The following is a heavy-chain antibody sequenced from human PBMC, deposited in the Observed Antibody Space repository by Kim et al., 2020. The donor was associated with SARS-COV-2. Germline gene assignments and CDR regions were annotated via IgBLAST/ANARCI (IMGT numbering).Heavy chain of an antibody. CDR3: ARQNIYCSSTSCANYYGMDV. J-gene: IGHJ6*02. CDR2: IYPGDSDT. D-gene: IGHD2-2*01. Sequence: GESLKISCKGSGYSFTSYWIGWVRQMPGKGLEWMGIIYPGDSDTRYSPSFQGQVTISADKSISTAYLQWSSLKASDTAMYYCARQNIYCSSTSCANYYGMDVWGQGTTVTVSS. V-gene: IGHV5-51*01. CDR1: GYSFTSYW.